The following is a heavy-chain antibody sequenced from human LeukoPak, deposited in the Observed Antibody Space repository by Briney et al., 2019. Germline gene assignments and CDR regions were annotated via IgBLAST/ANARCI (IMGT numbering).Heavy chain of an antibody. J-gene: IGHJ4*02. D-gene: IGHD3-22*01. CDR2: INPNSGGT. CDR1: GYTFTGYY. Sequence: ASVKVSCKTSGYTFTGYYTHWVRQAPGQWLEWMGRINPNSGGTNYAQKFQGRVTMTRDTSISTAYMELSRLSSDDTAVYYCARTLGDINSSGEFDCWGQGTLVTVSS. CDR3: ARTLGDINSSGEFDC. V-gene: IGHV1-2*06.